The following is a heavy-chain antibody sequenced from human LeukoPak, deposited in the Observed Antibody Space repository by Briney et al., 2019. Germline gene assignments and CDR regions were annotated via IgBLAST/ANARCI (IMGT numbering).Heavy chain of an antibody. J-gene: IGHJ4*02. V-gene: IGHV3-23*01. CDR3: AKDYYDTYQYY. Sequence: GGSLRLSCAASGFTFSSYAMSRVRQAPGKGLEWVSAISGSGGSTYYADSVKGRFTISRDNSKNTLYLQMNSLRAEDTAVYYCAKDYYDTYQYYWGQGTLVTVSS. CDR1: GFTFSSYA. CDR2: ISGSGGST. D-gene: IGHD3-22*01.